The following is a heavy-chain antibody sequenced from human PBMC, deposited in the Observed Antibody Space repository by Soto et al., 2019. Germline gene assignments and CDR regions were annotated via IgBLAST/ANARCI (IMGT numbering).Heavy chain of an antibody. CDR3: ARDRRTYYYDSSGYRYFDY. CDR2: IIPIFGTA. D-gene: IGHD3-22*01. Sequence: ASVKVSCKASGGTFSSYAISWVRQAPGQGLEWMGGIIPIFGTANYAQKFQGRVTITAHESTSTAYMELSSLRSEDTAVYYCARDRRTYYYDSSGYRYFDYWGQGTLVTVSS. CDR1: GGTFSSYA. V-gene: IGHV1-69*13. J-gene: IGHJ4*02.